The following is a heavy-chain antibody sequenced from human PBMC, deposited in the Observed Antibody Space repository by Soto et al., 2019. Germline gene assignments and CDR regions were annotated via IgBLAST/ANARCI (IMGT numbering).Heavy chain of an antibody. Sequence: QVQLEESGPGLVQPSDTLSLMCSVSGQSITSGHYWGWIRQTPGQGLEWIGSIHHSGTTYYSWSLKRRVTISVDTAKNQFSLSLRSVTAADTALYHCATGAAERVSVMHVWGRGTTVTVS. J-gene: IGHJ6*02. CDR3: ATGAAERVSVMHV. V-gene: IGHV4-38-2*02. CDR2: IHHSGTT. CDR1: GQSITSGHY. D-gene: IGHD1-1*01.